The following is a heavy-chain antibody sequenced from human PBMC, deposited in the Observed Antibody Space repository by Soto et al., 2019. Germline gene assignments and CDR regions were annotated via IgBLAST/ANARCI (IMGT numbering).Heavy chain of an antibody. Sequence: GGFLRLSCAASGLTFSNYVMSWVRQAPGKGLEWVSGIVTTGDNTYYTDSVRGRLTISRDNSKNTLHLQMSSLRDEDTAVYYCAKGGSSWNYYYYTMDVWGQGTTVTVSS. CDR2: IVTTGDNT. J-gene: IGHJ6*02. D-gene: IGHD6-13*01. CDR1: GLTFSNYV. V-gene: IGHV3-23*01. CDR3: AKGGSSWNYYYYTMDV.